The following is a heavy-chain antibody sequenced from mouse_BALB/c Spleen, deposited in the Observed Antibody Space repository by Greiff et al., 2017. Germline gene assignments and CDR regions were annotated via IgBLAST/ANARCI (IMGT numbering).Heavy chain of an antibody. D-gene: IGHD2-4*01. CDR1: GFSLTSYG. J-gene: IGHJ3*01. CDR2: IWGDGST. V-gene: IGHV2-6-7*01. CDR3: ASSYDYDGAWFAY. Sequence: VKLQESGPGLVAPSQSLSITCTVSGFSLTSYGVHWVRQPPGKGLEWLGMIWGDGSTDYNSALKSRLSISKDNSKSQVFLKMNSLQTDDTARYYCASSYDYDGAWFAYWGQGTLVTVSA.